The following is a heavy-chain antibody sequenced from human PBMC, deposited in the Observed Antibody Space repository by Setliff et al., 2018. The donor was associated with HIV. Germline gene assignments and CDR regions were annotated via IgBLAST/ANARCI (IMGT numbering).Heavy chain of an antibody. J-gene: IGHJ4*02. D-gene: IGHD1-20*01. CDR3: ATRLYPYDTGRQYNALGHFES. CDR2: INAGYGNT. Sequence: ASVKVSCKTSGFTFSNYAIHWVRQAPGQGLEWMGWINAGYGNTKYSQKFQGRVAITTDESTSTVFMELSSLTSEDTAVYYCATRLYPYDTGRQYNALGHFESWGQGTLVTVSS. CDR1: GFTFSNYA. V-gene: IGHV1-3*01.